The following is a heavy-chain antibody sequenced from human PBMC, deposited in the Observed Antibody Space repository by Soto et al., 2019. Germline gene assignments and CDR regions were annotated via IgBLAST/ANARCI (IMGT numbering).Heavy chain of an antibody. CDR2: ISYDGSNK. V-gene: IGHV3-30*18. J-gene: IGHJ6*02. CDR1: GFTFSSYG. Sequence: GGSLRLSCAASGFTFSSYGMHWVRQAPGKGLEWVAVISYDGSNKYYADSVKGRFTISRDNSKNTLYLQMNSLRAEDTAVYYCAKASTAMVLYYYYYYGMDVWGQGTTVTVSS. D-gene: IGHD5-18*01. CDR3: AKASTAMVLYYYYYYGMDV.